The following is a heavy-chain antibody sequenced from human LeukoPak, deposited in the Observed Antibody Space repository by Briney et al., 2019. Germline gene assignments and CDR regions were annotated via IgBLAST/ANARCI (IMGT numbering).Heavy chain of an antibody. CDR3: ARAIVGANEGDY. Sequence: PGGSLRLSCAASGFTFSSYSMNWVRQAPGKGLEWVSSISSSSSYIYYADSVKGRFTISRDNAKNSLYLQMNSLRAEDTAVYYCARAIVGANEGDYWGQGTLVTVSS. D-gene: IGHD1-26*01. V-gene: IGHV3-21*01. J-gene: IGHJ4*02. CDR2: ISSSSSYI. CDR1: GFTFSSYS.